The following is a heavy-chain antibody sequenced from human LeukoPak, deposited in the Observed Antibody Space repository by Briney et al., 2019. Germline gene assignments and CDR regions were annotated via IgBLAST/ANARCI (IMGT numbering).Heavy chain of an antibody. J-gene: IGHJ3*02. V-gene: IGHV3-7*01. CDR2: IKQDGSEK. CDR3: AREQPPRIGSSVPQDAFDI. Sequence: PGGSLRLSCAASGFTFSSYWMSWVRQAPGKGLEWVANIKQDGSEKYYVDSVKGRFTISRDNAKNSLYLQMNSLRAEDTAVYYCAREQPPRIGSSVPQDAFDIWGQGTMVTVSS. D-gene: IGHD3-22*01. CDR1: GFTFSSYW.